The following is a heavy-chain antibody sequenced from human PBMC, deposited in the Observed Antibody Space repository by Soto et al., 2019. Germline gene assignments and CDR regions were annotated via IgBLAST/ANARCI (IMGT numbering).Heavy chain of an antibody. D-gene: IGHD6-19*01. CDR1: GGSISSGGYS. Sequence: QLQLQESGSGLVKPSQTLSLTCAVSGGSISSGGYSWSWIRQPPGKGLEWIGYIYHSGSTYYNPALKSRVTLSVDRSKNQFSLKLSSVTAADTAVYYCARAGGLGAVAVDYWGKGTLVTVSS. CDR2: IYHSGST. V-gene: IGHV4-30-2*01. CDR3: ARAGGLGAVAVDY. J-gene: IGHJ4*02.